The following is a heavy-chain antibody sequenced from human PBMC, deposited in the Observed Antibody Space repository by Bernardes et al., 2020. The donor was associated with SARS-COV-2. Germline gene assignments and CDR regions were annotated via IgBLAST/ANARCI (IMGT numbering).Heavy chain of an antibody. CDR1: GFTFSTYA. CDR3: AKELAYGTTWRDYKYYFGMDV. CDR2: ISCPGKT. V-gene: IGHV3-23*01. D-gene: IGHD2-8*01. Sequence: VESLRLSCEASGFTFSTYAMSWVRQAPGKGLEWVSAISCPGKTYYSDSVKGRFIISRDNSKNTLYLEMNSLRAEDTAVYYCAKELAYGTTWRDYKYYFGMDVWGQGTTVTVSS. J-gene: IGHJ6*02.